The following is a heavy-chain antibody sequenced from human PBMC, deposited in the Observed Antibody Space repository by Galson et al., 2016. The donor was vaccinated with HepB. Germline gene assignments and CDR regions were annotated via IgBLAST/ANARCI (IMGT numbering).Heavy chain of an antibody. CDR3: ARDPNGDYIGTFDM. J-gene: IGHJ3*02. Sequence: LRLSCAASDFTFSSYGVTWVRQPPGKRLEWVSSISGNGATTQYADSVKGRFTISRDNSKNTLHLQMNSLRAEDTAIYYCARDPNGDYIGTFDMWGQGTMVTVSS. CDR2: ISGNGATT. D-gene: IGHD4-17*01. V-gene: IGHV3-23*01. CDR1: DFTFSSYG.